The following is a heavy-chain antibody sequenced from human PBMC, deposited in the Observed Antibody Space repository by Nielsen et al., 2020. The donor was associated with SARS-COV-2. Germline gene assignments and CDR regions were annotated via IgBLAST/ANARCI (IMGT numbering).Heavy chain of an antibody. V-gene: IGHV3-69-1*01. Sequence: GESLKISCAASGFTFSDYYMSWIRQAPGKGLEWVSYISSSSTIYYADSVKGRFTISRDNAKNSLYLQMNSLRAEDTAVYYCARDLGSSWSSSYYYYGMDVWGQGTTVTVSS. D-gene: IGHD6-13*01. CDR2: ISSSSTI. CDR1: GFTFSDYY. J-gene: IGHJ6*02. CDR3: ARDLGSSWSSSYYYYGMDV.